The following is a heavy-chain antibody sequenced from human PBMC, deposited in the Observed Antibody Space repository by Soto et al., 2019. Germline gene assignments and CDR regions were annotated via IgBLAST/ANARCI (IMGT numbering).Heavy chain of an antibody. CDR3: ARGQFNILTGYYMAYYFDY. V-gene: IGHV4-59*12. Sequence: SETLSLTCTVSGGSISSYYWSWIRQPPGEGLEWIGSIYYSGNTNYNPSLKSRVTISADTSKNEFSLRLRSVTTADTAVYYCARGQFNILTGYYMAYYFDYWGQGTLVT. CDR1: GGSISSYY. J-gene: IGHJ4*02. CDR2: IYYSGNT. D-gene: IGHD3-9*01.